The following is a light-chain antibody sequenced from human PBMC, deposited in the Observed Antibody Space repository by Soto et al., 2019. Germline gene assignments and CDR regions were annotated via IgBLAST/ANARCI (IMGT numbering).Light chain of an antibody. CDR3: QSYDSSLSGAI. V-gene: IGLV1-40*01. J-gene: IGLJ2*01. CDR1: SSNIGAGYG. CDR2: GNS. Sequence: QSVLTQPPSVSGAPGQRVTISCTGSSSNIGAGYGVHWYQQLPGTAPKLLIYGNSNRPSGVPDRFSGSKYGTSASLAITGRQAEDEADYYCQSYDSSLSGAIFGGGTKLTVL.